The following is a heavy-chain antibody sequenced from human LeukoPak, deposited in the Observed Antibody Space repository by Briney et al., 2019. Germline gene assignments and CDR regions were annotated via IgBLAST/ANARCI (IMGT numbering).Heavy chain of an antibody. CDR3: ARVALWFGAATRDYYYGMDV. CDR2: INPNSGDT. D-gene: IGHD3-10*01. J-gene: IGHJ6*02. Sequence: ASVKVSCKASGYTFTGYHMHWVRQAPGQGLEWMGRINPNSGDTNYAQKFQGRVTMTRDTSISTAYMELSSLRSEDTAVYYCARVALWFGAATRDYYYGMDVWGQGTTVTVSS. CDR1: GYTFTGYH. V-gene: IGHV1-2*06.